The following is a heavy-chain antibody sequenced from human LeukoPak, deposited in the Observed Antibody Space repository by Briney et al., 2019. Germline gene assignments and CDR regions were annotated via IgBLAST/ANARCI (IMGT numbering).Heavy chain of an antibody. V-gene: IGHV1-46*03. J-gene: IGHJ4*02. CDR1: GYTFTSYY. CDR2: INPSGGST. D-gene: IGHD1-14*01. CDR3: ARATYSDSRKTVDH. Sequence: GASVKLSCKASGYTFTSYYMHWVRQAPGQGLEWMGIINPSGGSTTYAQKFQGRVTMTRDMSTSTVYMELSSLKTEDTAMYYCARATYSDSRKTVDHWGQGTPVTVSS.